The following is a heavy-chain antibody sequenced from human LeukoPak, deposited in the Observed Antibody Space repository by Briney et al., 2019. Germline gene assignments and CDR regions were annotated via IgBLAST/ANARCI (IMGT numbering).Heavy chain of an antibody. CDR1: GGSISSYY. V-gene: IGHV4-59*01. CDR3: AGLFSGYDPFDY. D-gene: IGHD5-12*01. Sequence: SETLSLTCTVSGGSISSYYWSWIRQPPGKGLEFLGYIFYSGIVNYNPSLKSRVTMSVDSSKNQVSLKVRSVTAADTAVYYCAGLFSGYDPFDYWGQGILVTVSS. J-gene: IGHJ4*02. CDR2: IFYSGIV.